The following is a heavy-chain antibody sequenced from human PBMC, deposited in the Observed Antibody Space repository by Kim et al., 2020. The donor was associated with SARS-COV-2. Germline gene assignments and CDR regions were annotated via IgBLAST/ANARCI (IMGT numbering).Heavy chain of an antibody. D-gene: IGHD1-26*01. CDR1: GGSFSGYY. CDR3: ARLHWGSGSYYFQH. CDR2: INHSGST. J-gene: IGHJ1*01. V-gene: IGHV4-34*01. Sequence: SETLSLTCAVYGGSFSGYYWSWIRQPPGKGLEWIGEINHSGSTNYNPSLKSRVTISVDTSKNQFSLKLSSVTAADTAVYYCARLHWGSGSYYFQHWGQGTLVTVSS.